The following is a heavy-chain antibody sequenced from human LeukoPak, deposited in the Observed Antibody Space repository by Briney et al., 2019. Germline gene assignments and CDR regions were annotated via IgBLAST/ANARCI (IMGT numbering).Heavy chain of an antibody. V-gene: IGHV3-74*01. D-gene: IGHD1-26*01. CDR1: GFTFSSRDW. J-gene: IGHJ4*02. Sequence: GGSLRLSCVASGFTFSSRDWMTWVRQAPGKGLVWVSRINSDGSSTSYADSVKGRFTISRDNAKNTLYLQMNSLRAEDTAVYYCARLSGSPNFYWGQGTLVTVSS. CDR3: ARLSGSPNFY. CDR2: INSDGSST.